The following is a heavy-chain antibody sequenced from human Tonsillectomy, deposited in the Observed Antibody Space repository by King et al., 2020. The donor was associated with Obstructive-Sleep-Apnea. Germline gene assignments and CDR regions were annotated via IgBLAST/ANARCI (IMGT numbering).Heavy chain of an antibody. Sequence: QLVQSGAEVKRPGASVKVSCKVSGYPLSDLFIHWVRQAPGKGLEWMGGFHPEDGETMYAQKLQGRVTMTEDTSTASAYMELSSLRSEDTAVYYCATDPPLIAVAGTGAFDIWGQGTLVSVSS. V-gene: IGHV1-24*01. J-gene: IGHJ3*02. CDR3: ATDPPLIAVAGTGAFDI. CDR2: FHPEDGET. CDR1: GYPLSDLF. D-gene: IGHD6-19*01.